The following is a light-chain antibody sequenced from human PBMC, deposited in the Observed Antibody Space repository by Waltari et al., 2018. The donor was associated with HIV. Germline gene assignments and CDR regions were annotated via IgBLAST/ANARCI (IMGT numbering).Light chain of an antibody. J-gene: IGLJ1*01. CDR3: QSADSSGTFYV. Sequence: SYELTQPPSVSVSPGQTARITCSGDALPKHYAYWYQQKPGQAPVLVTYKDSGRPSGSPERFSGSSSGTTVTLTISGVQAEDEADYYCQSADSSGTFYVFGTGTKVTVL. CDR2: KDS. CDR1: ALPKHY. V-gene: IGLV3-25*03.